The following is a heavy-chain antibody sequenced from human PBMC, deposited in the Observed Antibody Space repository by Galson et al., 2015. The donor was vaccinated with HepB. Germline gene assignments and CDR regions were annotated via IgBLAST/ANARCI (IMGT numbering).Heavy chain of an antibody. CDR2: ISYDGSNK. V-gene: IGHV3-30*18. J-gene: IGHJ6*02. Sequence: SLRLSCAASGFTFSSYGMHWVRQAPDKGLEWVAVISYDGSNKYYADSVKGRFTISRDNSKNTLYLQMNSLRAEDTAVYYCAKDRYCSGGSCYFYYYYGMDVWGQGPRSPSP. D-gene: IGHD2-15*01. CDR1: GFTFSSYG. CDR3: AKDRYCSGGSCYFYYYYGMDV.